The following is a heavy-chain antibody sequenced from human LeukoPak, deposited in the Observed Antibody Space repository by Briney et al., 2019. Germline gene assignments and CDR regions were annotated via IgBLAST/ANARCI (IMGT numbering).Heavy chain of an antibody. Sequence: SETLSLTCTVPGGSISSYYWSWIRQPPGKGLEWIGYIYYSGSTNYNPSLKSRVTISVDTSKNQFSLKLSSVTAADTAVYYCARVGYCSSTSCGFDPWGQGTLVTVSS. CDR1: GGSISSYY. V-gene: IGHV4-59*01. CDR2: IYYSGST. J-gene: IGHJ5*02. CDR3: ARVGYCSSTSCGFDP. D-gene: IGHD2-2*01.